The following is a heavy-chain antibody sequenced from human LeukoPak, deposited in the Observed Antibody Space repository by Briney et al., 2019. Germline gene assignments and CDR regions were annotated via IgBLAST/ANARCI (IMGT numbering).Heavy chain of an antibody. CDR2: IKQDGSEK. CDR3: ARDAVRFLEWLLTPHYYYYYMDV. Sequence: GGSLRLSCAASGFTFSSYWMSWVRQAPGKGLEWVANIKQDGSEKYYVDSVKGRFTISRDNAKNSLYLQMNSLRAEDTAVYYCARDAVRFLEWLLTPHYYYYYMDVWGKGTTVTVSS. D-gene: IGHD3-3*01. V-gene: IGHV3-7*01. J-gene: IGHJ6*03. CDR1: GFTFSSYW.